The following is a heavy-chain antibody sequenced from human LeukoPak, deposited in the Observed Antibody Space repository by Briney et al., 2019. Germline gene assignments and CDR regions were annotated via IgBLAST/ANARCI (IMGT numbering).Heavy chain of an antibody. CDR2: INPSGGST. J-gene: IGHJ4*02. CDR1: GYTLTSYY. D-gene: IGHD5-24*01. Sequence: GASVKVSCKASGYTLTSYYMHWVRQAPGQGLEWMGIINPSGGSTSYAQKFQGRVTMTRDTSTSTVYMELSSLRSEDTAVYHCAREGLQQDNDYWGQGTLVTVSS. V-gene: IGHV1-46*01. CDR3: AREGLQQDNDY.